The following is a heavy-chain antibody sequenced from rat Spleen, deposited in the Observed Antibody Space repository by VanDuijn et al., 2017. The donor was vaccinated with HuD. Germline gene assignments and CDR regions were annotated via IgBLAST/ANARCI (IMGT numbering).Heavy chain of an antibody. CDR3: ARYRNSMGLFDF. V-gene: IGHV3-1*01. Sequence: EVQLQESGPGLVKPSQSLSLTCSVTGYSINSIYWGWIRKFPGNQMEWMGSISYSGSSTYNPSLKSRISITRDTSKNQLFLQLNSVTTEDTATYYCARYRNSMGLFDFWGQGVMVTVSS. CDR2: ISYSGSS. CDR1: GYSINSIY. J-gene: IGHJ2*01. D-gene: IGHD1-7*01.